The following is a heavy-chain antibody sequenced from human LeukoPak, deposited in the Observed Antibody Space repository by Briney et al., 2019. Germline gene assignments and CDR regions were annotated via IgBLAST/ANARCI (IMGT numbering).Heavy chain of an antibody. J-gene: IGHJ4*02. CDR1: GDSISSSHYY. Sequence: ETLSLTCTVSGDSISSSHYYWGWIRQPPGKGLEWIGGISYSGNTYYNPSLKSRVTISVDTSKNQFSLKLSSVTASDTAVYYCAKPHYYGSGSYYSVGRTACHYWGQGTLVTVSS. CDR3: AKPHYYGSGSYYSVGRTACHY. D-gene: IGHD3-10*01. V-gene: IGHV4-39*01. CDR2: ISYSGNT.